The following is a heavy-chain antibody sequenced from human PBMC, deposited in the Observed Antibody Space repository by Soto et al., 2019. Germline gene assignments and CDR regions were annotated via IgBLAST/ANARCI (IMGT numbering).Heavy chain of an antibody. J-gene: IGHJ6*02. Sequence: QITLKESGPTLVKPTQTLTLTCTFSGFSLSTSGVGVSWIRQPPGKALEWLALIYWDDDKRYSPSLRSRLTINKDTSKNQVVLTMTNMDPVDTATYYCIQSRCGGDCLQSYASHYYYGMDVWGQGTTVTVSS. CDR2: IYWDDDK. D-gene: IGHD2-21*02. V-gene: IGHV2-5*02. CDR1: GFSLSTSGVG. CDR3: IQSRCGGDCLQSYASHYYYGMDV.